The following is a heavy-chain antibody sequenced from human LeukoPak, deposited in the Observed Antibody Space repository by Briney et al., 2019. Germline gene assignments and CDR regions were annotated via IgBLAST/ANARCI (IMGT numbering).Heavy chain of an antibody. J-gene: IGHJ4*02. V-gene: IGHV3-23*01. CDR1: GFTFASYA. D-gene: IGHD3-10*01. Sequence: PGGCLRLSCAASGFTFASYAMSWVRQVPGKGLEWVSAISGSGSDTYYADSVKGRLTISRDNSKSTLYLQMNSLRAEDTAVYYCAKDLGGEGGSGFPGYWGRGTLVTVSS. CDR3: AKDLGGEGGSGFPGY. CDR2: ISGSGSDT.